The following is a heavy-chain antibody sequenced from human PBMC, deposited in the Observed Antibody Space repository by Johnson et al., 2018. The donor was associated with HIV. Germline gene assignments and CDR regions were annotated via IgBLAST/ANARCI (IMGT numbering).Heavy chain of an antibody. Sequence: QVKLVESGGGVVQPGRSLRLSCAASEFIFSDYWVNWVRQAPGKGLEWVSVIYSGGSTYYADSVQGRFTISRDNSKNSLYLQMNSLRGEDTALYYCAKDEDSSSSFAFDIWGQGTMVTVSS. CDR1: EFIFSDYW. V-gene: IGHV3-NL1*01. D-gene: IGHD6-6*01. J-gene: IGHJ3*02. CDR2: IYSGGST. CDR3: AKDEDSSSSFAFDI.